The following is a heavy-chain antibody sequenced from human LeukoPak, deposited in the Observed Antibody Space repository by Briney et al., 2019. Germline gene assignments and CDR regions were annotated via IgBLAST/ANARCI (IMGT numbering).Heavy chain of an antibody. D-gene: IGHD3-22*01. CDR1: GYTFTGYY. Sequence: GASVRVSCKASGYTFTGYYMHWVRQAPGQGLEWMRWINPNSGGTNYAQKFQGRVTMTRDTSISTAYMELSRLRSDDTAVYYCARDNYYDSSGYLFDYWGQGTLVTVSS. CDR2: INPNSGGT. V-gene: IGHV1-2*02. CDR3: ARDNYYDSSGYLFDY. J-gene: IGHJ4*02.